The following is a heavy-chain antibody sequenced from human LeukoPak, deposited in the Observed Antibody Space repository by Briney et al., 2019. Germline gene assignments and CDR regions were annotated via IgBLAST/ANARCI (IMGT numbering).Heavy chain of an antibody. CDR2: IYYSGST. J-gene: IGHJ4*02. CDR3: ARAKGRVSIFGVVISPLDY. D-gene: IGHD3-3*01. Sequence: PSQTLSLTCTVSGGSISSGDYYWTWIRQPPGKGLEWIGYIYYSGSTYYNPSLKSRVTISVDTSKNQFSLKLSSVTAADTAVYYCARAKGRVSIFGVVISPLDYWGQGTLVTVSS. V-gene: IGHV4-30-4*08. CDR1: GGSISSGDYY.